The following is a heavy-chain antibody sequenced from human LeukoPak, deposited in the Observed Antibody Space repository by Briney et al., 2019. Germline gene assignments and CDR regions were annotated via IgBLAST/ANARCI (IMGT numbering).Heavy chain of an antibody. CDR3: ARGLIASAAYRFDY. D-gene: IGHD6-13*01. J-gene: IGHJ4*02. V-gene: IGHV3-21*04. Sequence: PGGSLRLSCAASGLSYSSYSMNWVRQAPGKGLEWVSSISSSSSYIYYADSVKGRFTISRDHAKNSLYLQMNSLRAEDTAVYYCARGLIASAAYRFDYWGQGTLVTVSS. CDR2: ISSSSSYI. CDR1: GLSYSSYS.